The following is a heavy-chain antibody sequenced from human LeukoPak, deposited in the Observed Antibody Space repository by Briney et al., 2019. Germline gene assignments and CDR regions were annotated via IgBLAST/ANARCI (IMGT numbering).Heavy chain of an antibody. V-gene: IGHV1-2*02. CDR2: INPNSGGT. CDR1: GYTFTGYY. D-gene: IGHD1-26*01. J-gene: IGHJ4*02. CDR3: ARGVVGATPRGNLVY. Sequence: ASVKVSCKASGYTFTGYYMHWVRQAPGQGLEWMGWINPNSGGTNYAQKFQGRVTMTRDTSISTAYMELSRLRSDDTAVYYCARGVVGATPRGNLVYWGQGTLVTVSS.